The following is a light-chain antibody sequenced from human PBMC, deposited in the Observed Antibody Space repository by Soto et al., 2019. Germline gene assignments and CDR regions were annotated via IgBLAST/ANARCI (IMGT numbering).Light chain of an antibody. CDR2: GAS. CDR1: QSVSSY. J-gene: IGKJ3*01. Sequence: EIVLTQSPDTLSLSPGERATLSCRASQSVSSYLAWYQQKPGRAPRLLLYGASTRATGIPVRFSGSGFGTEFTLTISSLEPEDFAVYYCQQRSNWPTFGPGTKVDI. CDR3: QQRSNWPT. V-gene: IGKV3-11*01.